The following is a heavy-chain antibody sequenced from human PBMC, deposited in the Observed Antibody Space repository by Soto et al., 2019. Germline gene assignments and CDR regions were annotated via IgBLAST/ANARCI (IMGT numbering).Heavy chain of an antibody. CDR3: ARDLAAAGPFDR. Sequence: QVQLVQSGAEVKKPGASVKVSCKASGYTFTNYAFSWVRQAPGQGLEWMGWISAYNGNTNYPQKLQGRVTMTTDTSTSTAYMELRSLRSDVTAVYYCARDLAAAGPFDRWGQGTLVTVSS. D-gene: IGHD6-13*01. CDR1: GYTFTNYA. CDR2: ISAYNGNT. J-gene: IGHJ5*02. V-gene: IGHV1-18*01.